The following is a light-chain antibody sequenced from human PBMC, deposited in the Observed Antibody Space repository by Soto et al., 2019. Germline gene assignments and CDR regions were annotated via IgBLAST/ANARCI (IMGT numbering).Light chain of an antibody. Sequence: EIVLTQSPGTLSVSTGERATLSCRASQSVSSKLAWYQQKPGQAPRLLFYVASTGATGIPARCSGSASETELTLSISSLQSEEFAVYYCQQYNNWPGTFGQGTKVDIK. V-gene: IGKV3-15*01. CDR3: QQYNNWPGT. J-gene: IGKJ1*01. CDR2: VAS. CDR1: QSVSSK.